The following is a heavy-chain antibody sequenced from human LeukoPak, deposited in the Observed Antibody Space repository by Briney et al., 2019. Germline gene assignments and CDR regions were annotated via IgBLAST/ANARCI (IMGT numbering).Heavy chain of an antibody. CDR1: GYTFTSYG. CDR3: AREGITMVRGGYYYYYGMDV. D-gene: IGHD3-10*01. CDR2: ISAYNGNT. V-gene: IGHV1-18*01. J-gene: IGHJ6*02. Sequence: ASVKVSCKASGYTFTSYGISWVRQAPGQGLERMGWISAYNGNTNYAQKLQGRVTMTTDTSTSTAYMELRSLRSDDTAVYYCAREGITMVRGGYYYYYGMDVWGQGTTVTVSS.